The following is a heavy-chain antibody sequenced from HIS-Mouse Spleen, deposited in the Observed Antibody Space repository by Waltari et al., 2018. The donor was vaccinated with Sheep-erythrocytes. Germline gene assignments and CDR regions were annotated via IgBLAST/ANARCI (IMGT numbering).Heavy chain of an antibody. CDR2: IYSGGST. J-gene: IGHJ3*02. CDR3: ARGHPDYGDYDAFDI. V-gene: IGHV3-53*01. D-gene: IGHD4-17*01. CDR1: GFTVSSNY. Sequence: EVQLVESGGGLIQPGGSLRLSCAASGFTVSSNYMSWVRQAPGKGLEWVSVIYSGGSTYYADSVKGRFTNSRDNSKNTLYLQMNSLRAEDTAVYYCARGHPDYGDYDAFDIWGQGTMVTVSS.